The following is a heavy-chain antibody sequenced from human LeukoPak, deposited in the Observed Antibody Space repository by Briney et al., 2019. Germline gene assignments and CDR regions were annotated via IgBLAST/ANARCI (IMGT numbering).Heavy chain of an antibody. V-gene: IGHV4-39*07. Sequence: SETLSLTCTVSGGSISSSSYYWGWIRQPPGKGLEWIGSIYYSGSTYYNPSLKSRVTISVDTSKNQFSLKLSSVTAADTAVYYCARGRWLPLYYYMDVWGKGTTVTVSS. J-gene: IGHJ6*03. CDR3: ARGRWLPLYYYMDV. D-gene: IGHD5-24*01. CDR1: GGSISSSSYY. CDR2: IYYSGST.